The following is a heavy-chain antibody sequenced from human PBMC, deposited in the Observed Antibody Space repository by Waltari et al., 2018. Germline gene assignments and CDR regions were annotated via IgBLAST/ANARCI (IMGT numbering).Heavy chain of an antibody. CDR1: GFPFSTSS. CDR3: AKYDLLTDHGSTHYYFDY. J-gene: IGHJ4*02. D-gene: IGHD3-9*01. Sequence: EVQLVESGGGLVQPGGSLRLSCVASGFPFSTSSSRWVRQAPGKGLEWVANIKEDGSIKNYVDSVKGRFTISRDNAQKSLYLQLSSLRVEDTARYYCAKYDLLTDHGSTHYYFDYWGQGALVTVSS. CDR2: IKEDGSIK. V-gene: IGHV3-7*01.